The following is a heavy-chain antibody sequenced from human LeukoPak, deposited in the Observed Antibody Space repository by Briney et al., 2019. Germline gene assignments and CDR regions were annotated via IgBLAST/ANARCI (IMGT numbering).Heavy chain of an antibody. Sequence: PSETLSLTCAVYGGSFSGYYWSWIRQPPGKGLEWIGEINHSGSTNYNPSLKSRVTISVDTSKNQFSLKLSSVTAADTAVYYCARGEYYGSGSYYNPLTSWFDPWGQGTLVTVSS. J-gene: IGHJ5*02. D-gene: IGHD3-10*01. CDR3: ARGEYYGSGSYYNPLTSWFDP. CDR1: GGSFSGYY. V-gene: IGHV4-34*01. CDR2: INHSGST.